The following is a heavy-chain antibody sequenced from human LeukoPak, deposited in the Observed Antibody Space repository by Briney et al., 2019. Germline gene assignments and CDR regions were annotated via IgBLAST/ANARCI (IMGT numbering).Heavy chain of an antibody. CDR1: GASITNYY. D-gene: IGHD5-12*01. J-gene: IGHJ3*02. CDR3: ARDRATRNAFDI. CDR2: IYSNGET. Sequence: SETLSLTCTVSGASITNYYWSWIRQPPGKGLEWIAYIYSNGETNYDPSLKSRVTISLDTSKKQLSLKLSSVTAADTAVYYCARDRATRNAFDIWGQGTMVTVSS. V-gene: IGHV4-59*12.